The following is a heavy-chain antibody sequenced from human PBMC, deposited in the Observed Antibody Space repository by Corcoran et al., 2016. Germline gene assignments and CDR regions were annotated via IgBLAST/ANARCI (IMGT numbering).Heavy chain of an antibody. Sequence: QVQLQESGPGLVKPSETLSLTCTVSGGSVSSGSYFWSWIRQPPGKGLEWIGYIYSSGSTNYTPSLKSRVTISLDTPKNQFSLKVSSVTAADTAVYYCARGGSWFDPWGQGTPVTVSS. CDR1: GGSVSSGSYF. J-gene: IGHJ5*02. CDR3: ARGGSWFDP. CDR2: IYSSGST. D-gene: IGHD3-10*01. V-gene: IGHV4-61*01.